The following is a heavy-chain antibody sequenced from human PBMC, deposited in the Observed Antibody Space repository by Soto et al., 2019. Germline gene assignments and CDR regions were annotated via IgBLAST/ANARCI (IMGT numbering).Heavy chain of an antibody. Sequence: GGSLRLSCAASGFTFSRYGMHWVRQAPGKGLEWVAVIWYDGSNKYYADSVKGRFTISRDNSKNTLYLQMNSLRAEDTAVYYCAKDLGYYDFWSGYHYYYYMVVWGKGTTVTVSS. CDR2: IWYDGSNK. CDR3: AKDLGYYDFWSGYHYYYYMVV. V-gene: IGHV3-33*06. D-gene: IGHD3-3*01. J-gene: IGHJ6*03. CDR1: GFTFSRYG.